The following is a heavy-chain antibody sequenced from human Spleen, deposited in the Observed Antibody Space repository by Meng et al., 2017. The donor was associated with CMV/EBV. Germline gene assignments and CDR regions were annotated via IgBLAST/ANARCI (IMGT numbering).Heavy chain of an antibody. V-gene: IGHV4-28*01. CDR2: IYYSGST. J-gene: IGHJ4*02. CDR1: GYSISSTNW. CDR3: ARNVPGTSAYYD. D-gene: IGHD3-22*01. Sequence: QVPLQALGPGPVKPSQPLSLTCSVSGYSISSTNWWGWIRQPPGKGLEWIGYIYYSGSTSYNPSLKSRVTMSVDTSKNQFSLNLNSVTAVDTAVYYCARNVPGTSAYYDWGQGTLVTVSS.